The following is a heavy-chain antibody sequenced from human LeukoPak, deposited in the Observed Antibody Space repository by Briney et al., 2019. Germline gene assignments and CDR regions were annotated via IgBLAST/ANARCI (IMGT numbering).Heavy chain of an antibody. CDR3: TTDLTTGTEALDY. Sequence: GGSLRLSCAASGFTFSNAWMSWVRQAPGKGLEWVGRIKTKTDGGTTDYAAPVKGRFTISRDDSKNTLYLQMNSLKTEDTAVYYCTTDLTTGTEALDYWGQGTLVTVSS. CDR2: IKTKTDGGTT. V-gene: IGHV3-15*01. D-gene: IGHD4-17*01. CDR1: GFTFSNAW. J-gene: IGHJ4*02.